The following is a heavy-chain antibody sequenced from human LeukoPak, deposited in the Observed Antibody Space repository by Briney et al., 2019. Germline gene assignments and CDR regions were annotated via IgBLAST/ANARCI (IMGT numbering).Heavy chain of an antibody. V-gene: IGHV3-23*01. J-gene: IGHJ4*02. D-gene: IGHD1-26*01. Sequence: GESLKISCAASGFTFSSYAMSWVRQAPGKGLEWVSAISASGGSTYFADSVKGRFTISRDNSKNTLYLQMNSLRAEDTAVHFCAKGAYSGSYLGPFDYWGQGTLVTVSS. CDR1: GFTFSSYA. CDR2: ISASGGST. CDR3: AKGAYSGSYLGPFDY.